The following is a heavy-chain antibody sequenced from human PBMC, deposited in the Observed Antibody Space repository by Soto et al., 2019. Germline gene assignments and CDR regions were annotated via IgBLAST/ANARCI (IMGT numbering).Heavy chain of an antibody. D-gene: IGHD5-18*01. V-gene: IGHV5-51*01. CDR3: ARYWHSYSLNYYRGMDV. J-gene: IGHJ6*02. Sequence: GESLKISCKGSGYNFATDWIGWVRQMPGKGLEWMGIIYPVDSDTRYSPSFQGQVTISADKSISTAYLQWSSLKASDTAMYYCARYWHSYSLNYYRGMDVWSQGTTVTVSS. CDR1: GYNFATDW. CDR2: IYPVDSDT.